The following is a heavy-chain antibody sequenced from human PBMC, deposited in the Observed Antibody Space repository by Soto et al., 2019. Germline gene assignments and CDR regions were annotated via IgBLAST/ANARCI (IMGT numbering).Heavy chain of an antibody. CDR3: ARTPVAFGGVSVKSYGYYGMDG. Sequence: ASVKVSCKASGYTFTGYYMHWVGQAPGQGXAWMGWINPNSGGTNYAQKFQGRVTMTRDTSISTAYLELSRLRSYDTAVYYCARTPVAFGGVSVKSYGYYGMDGWGQGTTVTVSS. CDR1: GYTFTGYY. J-gene: IGHJ6*02. V-gene: IGHV1-2*02. CDR2: INPNSGGT. D-gene: IGHD3-16*02.